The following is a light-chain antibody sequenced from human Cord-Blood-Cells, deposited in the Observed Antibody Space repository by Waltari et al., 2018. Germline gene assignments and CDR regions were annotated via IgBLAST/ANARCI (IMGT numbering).Light chain of an antibody. Sequence: QSALTQPASVSGSPGQSITISCTGTSSDVGGYNLVSWYQQHPGKAPKLMIYEVSKRPSGVANRSSGSKSGNTASLTISGLQAEDEADYYCCSYAGSSTWVFGGGTKLTVL. CDR2: EVS. V-gene: IGLV2-23*02. CDR1: SSDVGGYNL. J-gene: IGLJ3*02. CDR3: CSYAGSSTWV.